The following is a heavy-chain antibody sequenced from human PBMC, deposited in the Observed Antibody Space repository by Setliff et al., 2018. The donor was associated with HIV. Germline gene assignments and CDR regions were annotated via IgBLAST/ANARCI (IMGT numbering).Heavy chain of an antibody. CDR1: GYTFTDYF. CDR2: INPNNGDT. Sequence: ASVKVSCKASGYTFTDYFLYWVRQAPGQGLEWMGWINPNNGDTIYAQKFQGRVTVTRDTSINTAYMVLSSLKSDDTAVYFCARVRRGKAIITTGGMDVWGQGTTVTVSS. J-gene: IGHJ6*02. CDR3: ARVRRGKAIITTGGMDV. V-gene: IGHV1-2*02. D-gene: IGHD3-10*01.